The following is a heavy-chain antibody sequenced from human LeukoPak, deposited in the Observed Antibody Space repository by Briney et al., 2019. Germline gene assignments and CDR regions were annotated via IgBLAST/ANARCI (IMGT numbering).Heavy chain of an antibody. V-gene: IGHV3-48*04. J-gene: IGHJ4*02. CDR1: GFTFSSYS. CDR2: ISSSSSTI. D-gene: IGHD1-26*01. Sequence: QAGGSLRLSCAASGFTFSSYSMNWVRQAPGKGLEWVSYISSSSSTIYYADSVKGRFTISRDNAKNSLYLQMNSLRAEDTAVYYCARENSGSYDYFDYWGQGTLVTVSS. CDR3: ARENSGSYDYFDY.